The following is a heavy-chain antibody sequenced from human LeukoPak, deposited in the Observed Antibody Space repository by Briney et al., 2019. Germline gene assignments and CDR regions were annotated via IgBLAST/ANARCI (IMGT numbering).Heavy chain of an antibody. V-gene: IGHV4-34*01. CDR3: ARFPCSGDSCYSGIRAFDI. CDR1: GGSLSSYY. D-gene: IGHD2-15*01. CDR2: INHSGTT. Sequence: SETLSLTCAVYGGSLSSYYWNWIRQSPGKGLEWIREINHSGTTNYNPSLKSRVTISVDTSKNQFSLRLTSVTAADTAVYYCARFPCSGDSCYSGIRAFDIWGQGTLVTVSS. J-gene: IGHJ3*02.